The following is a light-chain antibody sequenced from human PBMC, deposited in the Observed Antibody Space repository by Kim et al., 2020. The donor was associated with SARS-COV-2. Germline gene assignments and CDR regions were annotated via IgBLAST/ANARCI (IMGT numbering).Light chain of an antibody. V-gene: IGKV1-8*01. CDR1: QGISSY. CDR2: AAS. Sequence: AIRMTQSPSSFSASTGDRVTITCRASQGISSYLAWYQQKPGKAPKLLIYAASTLQSGVPSRFSGSGSGTDFTLTISCLQSEDFATYYCQQYYSYPYTFGQGNKLEI. CDR3: QQYYSYPYT. J-gene: IGKJ2*01.